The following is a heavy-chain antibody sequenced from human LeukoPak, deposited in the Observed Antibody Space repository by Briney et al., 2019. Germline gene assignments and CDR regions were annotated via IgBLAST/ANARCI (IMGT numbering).Heavy chain of an antibody. CDR3: AKNGDRGAYCSGGSCYPYYYYYMDV. D-gene: IGHD2-15*01. Sequence: GGSLRLSCAASGFTFSNYGMSWVRQAPGKGLEWVSAISGTGGTTYYADSVKGRFTISRDNSKNTLYLQMNSLRAEDTAVYYCAKNGDRGAYCSGGSCYPYYYYYMDVWGKGTTVTISS. CDR1: GFTFSNYG. V-gene: IGHV3-23*01. J-gene: IGHJ6*03. CDR2: ISGTGGTT.